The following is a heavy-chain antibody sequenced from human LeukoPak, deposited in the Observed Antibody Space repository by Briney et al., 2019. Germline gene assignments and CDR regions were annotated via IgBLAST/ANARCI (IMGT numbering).Heavy chain of an antibody. D-gene: IGHD5-18*01. V-gene: IGHV3-23*01. CDR3: AKVATWIHFDY. Sequence: GGSLRLSCAASGFTFSNYGMSRVRQAPGKGLEWVSALSGTSDSTYYADSVKGRFSISRDNSKNTLYLQISSLRVEDTAVYYCAKVATWIHFDYWGQGILVTVSS. CDR2: LSGTSDST. CDR1: GFTFSNYG. J-gene: IGHJ4*02.